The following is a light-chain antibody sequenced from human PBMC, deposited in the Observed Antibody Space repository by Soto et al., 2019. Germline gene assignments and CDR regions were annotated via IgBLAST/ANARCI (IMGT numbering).Light chain of an antibody. Sequence: DIQMTQSPSTLSASVGDRVTITCRASQSISIWLAWYQQKPGKAPKILIYKASSLESGVPSRFSGSGSGTEFTLTISSLQPDDFATYYCQQANSFPFTFGPGTKVDIK. V-gene: IGKV1-5*03. J-gene: IGKJ3*01. CDR2: KAS. CDR3: QQANSFPFT. CDR1: QSISIW.